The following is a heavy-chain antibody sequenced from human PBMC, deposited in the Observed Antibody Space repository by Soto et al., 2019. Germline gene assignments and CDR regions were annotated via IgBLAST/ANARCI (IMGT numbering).Heavy chain of an antibody. CDR2: TYNSGST. CDR1: GGSISSGDYH. J-gene: IGHJ4*02. V-gene: IGHV4-30-4*01. Sequence: SETLSLTCTVSGGSISSGDYHWSWIRQPPGKGLEWIGYTYNSGSTYHNPSLKGRVTISVDTPKNQFSLKLRSVTAADTAVYYCAREGGYGDYRGFWGQGTLVTVSS. CDR3: AREGGYGDYRGF. D-gene: IGHD4-17*01.